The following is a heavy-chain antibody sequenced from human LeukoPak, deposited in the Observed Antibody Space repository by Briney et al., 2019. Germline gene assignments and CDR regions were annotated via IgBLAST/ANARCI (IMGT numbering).Heavy chain of an antibody. J-gene: IGHJ3*02. Sequence: ASVKVSCKASGYTFTGYYMHWVRQAPGQGLEWMGWINPNSGGTNYAQNFQGRVTMTRDPSTSTAYMELRSLRSDDTAVYYCAREANYDDTPDAFDIWGQGTMVTVSS. CDR1: GYTFTGYY. CDR2: INPNSGGT. V-gene: IGHV1-2*02. D-gene: IGHD3-22*01. CDR3: AREANYDDTPDAFDI.